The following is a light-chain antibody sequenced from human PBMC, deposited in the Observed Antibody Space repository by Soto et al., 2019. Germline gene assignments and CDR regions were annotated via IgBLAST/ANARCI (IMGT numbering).Light chain of an antibody. CDR3: TSFAAVRIDV. V-gene: IGLV2-14*03. CDR2: EVS. CDR1: SSDIGAYDL. J-gene: IGLJ1*01. Sequence: QSALTQPASVSGSPGQSITISCSGTSSDIGAYDLVSWYQQHPGRAPKLIIYEVSHRFSGLSYRFSGSKSGNTASLTISGLKADVDVHDSFTSFAAVRIDVFGSGTKSSV.